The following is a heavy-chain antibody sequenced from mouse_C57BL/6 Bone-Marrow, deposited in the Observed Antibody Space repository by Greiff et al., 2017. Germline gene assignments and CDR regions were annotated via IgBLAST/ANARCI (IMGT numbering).Heavy chain of an antibody. CDR1: GYAFSSSW. J-gene: IGHJ2*01. V-gene: IGHV1-80*01. D-gene: IGHD2-3*01. CDR2: IYPGDGDT. CDR3: ASYDGYYKDY. Sequence: VQLQQSGAELVKPGASVKISCKASGYAFSSSWMNWVKQRPGKGLEWIGQIYPGDGDTNYNGKFKGKATLTADKSSSTAYMQLSSLTSEDSAVYFCASYDGYYKDYGGQGTTLTVSS.